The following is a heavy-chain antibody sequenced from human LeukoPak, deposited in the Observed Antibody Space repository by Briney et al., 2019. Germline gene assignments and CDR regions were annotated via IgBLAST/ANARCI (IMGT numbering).Heavy chain of an antibody. CDR1: GGSFSGSY. V-gene: IGHV4-34*01. CDR3: AGYYDSSGSGDYYFDY. CDR2: VNHSGST. J-gene: IGHJ4*02. Sequence: SETLSLTCAVYGGSFSGSYWNWIRQPPGKGLEWIGEVNHSGSTHYNPSLKSRVTISVDTSRNQFSLKLSSVTAADTAVYYCAGYYDSSGSGDYYFDYWGQGTLVTVSS. D-gene: IGHD3-22*01.